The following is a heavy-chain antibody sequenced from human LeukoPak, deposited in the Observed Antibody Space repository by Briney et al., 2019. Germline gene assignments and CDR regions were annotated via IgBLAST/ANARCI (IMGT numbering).Heavy chain of an antibody. D-gene: IGHD7-27*01. CDR2: ISSSSSYI. Sequence: GGSLRLSCAASGFTFSSYSMNWVRQAPGKGLEWVSSISSSSSYIYYADSVKGRFTISRDNAKNSLYLQMNSLRAEDTAVYYCAREGAGDNYFDYWGQGTLVTVSS. CDR1: GFTFSSYS. J-gene: IGHJ4*02. CDR3: AREGAGDNYFDY. V-gene: IGHV3-21*01.